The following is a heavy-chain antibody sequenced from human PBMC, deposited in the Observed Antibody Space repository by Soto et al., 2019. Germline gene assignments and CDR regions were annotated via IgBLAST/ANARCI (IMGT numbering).Heavy chain of an antibody. D-gene: IGHD6-13*01. CDR1: GYRFASCG. CDR2: ISAYNGNT. V-gene: IGHV1-18*01. Sequence: GTPVEVTCKACGYRFASCGRSWVRQAPGQGLEWMGWISAYNGNTNYAQKLQGRVTMTTDTSTSTAYMELRSLRSDDTAVYYCASTSRSSWDYYFDYWGQRTLVTLSS. CDR3: ASTSRSSWDYYFDY. J-gene: IGHJ4*02.